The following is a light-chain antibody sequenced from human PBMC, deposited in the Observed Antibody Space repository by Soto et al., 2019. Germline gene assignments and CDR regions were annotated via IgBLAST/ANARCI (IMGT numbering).Light chain of an antibody. Sequence: QSALTQPPSASGSPGQSVTISCIGTSSDVGGYNYVSWYQQYPGKAPKLMVYEVSKRPSGVPDRFSGSKSGSTASLTVSGLQAEDEADYYCSSYAGSNNLVFGGGTKLTVL. V-gene: IGLV2-8*01. CDR3: SSYAGSNNLV. J-gene: IGLJ2*01. CDR2: EVS. CDR1: SSDVGGYNY.